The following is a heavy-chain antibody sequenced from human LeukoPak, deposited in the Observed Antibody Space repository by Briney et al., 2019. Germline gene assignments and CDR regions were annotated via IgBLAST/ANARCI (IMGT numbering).Heavy chain of an antibody. CDR1: GGSISSGDYY. D-gene: IGHD4-23*01. J-gene: IGHJ4*02. CDR2: IYYSGST. V-gene: IGHV4-30-4*01. CDR3: ARDLLNEGNHLDY. Sequence: SETLSLTCTVSGGSISSGDYYWSWIRQPPGKGLEWIGYIYYSGSTYYNPSLKSRVTISVDTSKNQFSLKLSSVTAADTAVYYCARDLLNEGNHLDYWGQGALVTVSS.